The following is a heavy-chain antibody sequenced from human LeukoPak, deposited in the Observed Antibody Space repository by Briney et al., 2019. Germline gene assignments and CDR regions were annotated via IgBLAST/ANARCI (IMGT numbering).Heavy chain of an antibody. V-gene: IGHV3-48*02. J-gene: IGHJ5*02. D-gene: IGHD1-26*01. CDR3: ARVPIGGASAWFDP. Sequence: GGSLRLSCAASGFTFSNYRMNWVRQAPGKGLEWVSYISSSSGIYYADSVKGRFTISRDNAKNSLYLQMNSLRDEDTAVYYCARVPIGGASAWFDPWGQGTLVTVSS. CDR2: ISSSSGI. CDR1: GFTFSNYR.